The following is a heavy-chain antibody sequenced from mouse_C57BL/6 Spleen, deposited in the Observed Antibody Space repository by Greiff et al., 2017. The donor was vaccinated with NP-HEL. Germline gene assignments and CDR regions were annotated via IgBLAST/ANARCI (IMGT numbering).Heavy chain of an antibody. CDR3: ARSVTTVVPPDYFDY. Sequence: QVQLKESGPELVKPGASVKISCKASGYAFSSSWMNWVKQRPGKGLEWIGRIYPGDGDTNYNGKFKGKATLTADKSSSTAYMQLSSLTSEDSAVYFCARSVTTVVPPDYFDYWGQGTTLTVSS. CDR2: IYPGDGDT. J-gene: IGHJ2*01. V-gene: IGHV1-82*01. CDR1: GYAFSSSW. D-gene: IGHD1-1*01.